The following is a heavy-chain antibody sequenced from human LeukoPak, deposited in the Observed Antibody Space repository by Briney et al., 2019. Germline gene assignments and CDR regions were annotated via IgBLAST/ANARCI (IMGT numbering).Heavy chain of an antibody. CDR3: ARHRGSSWKYFDY. J-gene: IGHJ4*02. CDR1: QYIYTSYW. CDR2: IYPHDHDV. D-gene: IGHD6-13*01. V-gene: IGHV5-51*01. Sequence: GASLHISCQGSQYIYTSYWMGWARPVPGKGLEWVGVIYPHDHDVRYCPSFQGLVTISVDKSISTAYLQWRSLKASDTATYYCARHRGSSWKYFDYWGQGTLVTVSS.